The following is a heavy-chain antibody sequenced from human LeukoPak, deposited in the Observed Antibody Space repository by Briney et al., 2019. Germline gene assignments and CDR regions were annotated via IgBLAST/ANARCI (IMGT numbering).Heavy chain of an antibody. V-gene: IGHV3-48*01. CDR1: GFTFSSYS. CDR2: ISSSSSTI. CDR3: AKSMDILTGYLWSLDY. J-gene: IGHJ4*02. D-gene: IGHD3-9*01. Sequence: GGSLRLSCAASGFTFSSYSMNWVRQAPGKGLEWVSYISSSSSTIYYADSVKGRFTISRDNAKNSLYLQMNSLRAEDTAVYCCAKSMDILTGYLWSLDYWGQGTLVTVSS.